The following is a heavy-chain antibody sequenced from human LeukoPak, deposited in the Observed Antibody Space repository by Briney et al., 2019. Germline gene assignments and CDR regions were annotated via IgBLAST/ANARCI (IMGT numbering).Heavy chain of an antibody. CDR2: IIPIFGTA. V-gene: IGHV1-69*05. CDR3: ARGDYGDYEGRAFDI. CDR1: GGTFSNYA. J-gene: IGHJ3*02. Sequence: ASVKVSCXASGGTFSNYAISWVRQAHGQGLEWMARIIPIFGTANYAQKFQGRVTITTDESTSTAYMELSSLRSEDTAVYYCARGDYGDYEGRAFDIWGQGTMVTVSS. D-gene: IGHD4-17*01.